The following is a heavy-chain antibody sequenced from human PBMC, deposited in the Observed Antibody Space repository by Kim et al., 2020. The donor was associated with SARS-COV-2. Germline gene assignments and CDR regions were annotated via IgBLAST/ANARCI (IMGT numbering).Heavy chain of an antibody. V-gene: IGHV1-69*13. J-gene: IGHJ6*02. CDR3: ARVYGGSYSNYYYGMDV. CDR1: GGTFSSYA. D-gene: IGHD1-26*01. CDR2: IIPIFGTA. Sequence: SVKVSCKASGGTFSSYAISWVRQAPGQGLEWMGGIIPIFGTANYAQKFQGRVTITADESTSTAYMELSSLRSEDTAVYYCARVYGGSYSNYYYGMDVWGQGTTVTVSS.